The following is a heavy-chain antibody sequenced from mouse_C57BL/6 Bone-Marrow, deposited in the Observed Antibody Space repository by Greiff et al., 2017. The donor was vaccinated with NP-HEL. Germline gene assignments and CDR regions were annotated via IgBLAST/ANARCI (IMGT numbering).Heavy chain of an antibody. CDR2: ISYSGST. D-gene: IGHD1-1*01. Sequence: EVQLVESGPGLAKPSQTLSLTCSVTGYSITSDYWNWIRKFPGNKLEYMGYISYSGSTYSNPSLKSRISITRDTSKNQYYLQLNSVTTEDTATYYCARYAPTTTVVAKGYFDYWGQGTTLTVSS. CDR3: ARYAPTTTVVAKGYFDY. V-gene: IGHV3-8*01. J-gene: IGHJ2*01. CDR1: GYSITSDY.